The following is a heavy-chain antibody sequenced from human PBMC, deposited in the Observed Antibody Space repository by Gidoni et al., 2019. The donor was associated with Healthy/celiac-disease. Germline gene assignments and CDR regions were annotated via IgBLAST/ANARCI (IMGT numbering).Heavy chain of an antibody. D-gene: IGHD3-10*01. J-gene: IGHJ4*02. Sequence: QVQLVQSGAEVKKPGSSVKVSCKASGGTFSSYAISWVRQAPGQGLEWMGRIIPILGIANYAQKFQGRVTITADKSTSTAYMELSSLRSEDTAVYYCARDALWFGELYYFDYWGQGTLVTVSS. CDR3: ARDALWFGELYYFDY. CDR1: GGTFSSYA. CDR2: IIPILGIA. V-gene: IGHV1-69*04.